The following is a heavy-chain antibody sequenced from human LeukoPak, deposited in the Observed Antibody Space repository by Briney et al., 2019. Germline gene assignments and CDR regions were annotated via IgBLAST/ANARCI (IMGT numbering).Heavy chain of an antibody. J-gene: IGHJ1*01. CDR3: ARAPYCGGDCYSSEYFQH. CDR1: GGTFSSYA. D-gene: IGHD2-21*01. V-gene: IGHV1-69*13. Sequence: SVKVSCKASGGTFSSYAISWLRQATGQGHERIEGIIPTFGTANYAQKFHGRVTITADESTSTAYMELSSLRSEDTAVYYCARAPYCGGDCYSSEYFQHWGQGTLVTVSS. CDR2: IIPTFGTA.